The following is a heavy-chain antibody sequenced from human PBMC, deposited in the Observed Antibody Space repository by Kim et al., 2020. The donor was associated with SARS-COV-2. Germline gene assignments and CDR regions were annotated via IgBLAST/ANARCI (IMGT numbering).Heavy chain of an antibody. J-gene: IGHJ4*02. Sequence: PSLKSRVTISVDTSKNQFSLKLSSVTAADTAVYYCARGVNVEMATIPYDYWGQGTLVTVSS. D-gene: IGHD5-12*01. CDR3: ARGVNVEMATIPYDY. V-gene: IGHV4-34*01.